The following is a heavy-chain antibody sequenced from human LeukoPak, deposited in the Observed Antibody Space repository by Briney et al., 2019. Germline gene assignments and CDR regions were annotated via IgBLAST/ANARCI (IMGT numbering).Heavy chain of an antibody. Sequence: ASVKVSCKASGYTFTGYYMHWVRQAPGQGLEWMGRINPNSGGTNYAQKFQGRVTMTRDTSISTAYMELSRLGSDDTAVYYCARSGIAAAVSDYWGQGTLVTVSS. CDR2: INPNSGGT. V-gene: IGHV1-2*06. J-gene: IGHJ4*02. CDR1: GYTFTGYY. D-gene: IGHD6-13*01. CDR3: ARSGIAAAVSDY.